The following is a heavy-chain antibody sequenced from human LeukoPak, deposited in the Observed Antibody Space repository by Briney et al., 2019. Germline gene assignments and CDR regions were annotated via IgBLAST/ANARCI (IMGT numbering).Heavy chain of an antibody. V-gene: IGHV3-48*01. CDR1: GFTFSSYS. D-gene: IGHD7-27*01. CDR2: ISSSSSTI. J-gene: IGHJ6*03. CDR3: ASDRDWGIYYYYYMDV. Sequence: GGSLRLSCAASGFTFSSYSMNWVRQAPGKGLEWVSYISSSSSTIYYADSVKGRFTISRDNAKNSLYLQMNSLRAEDTAVYYCASDRDWGIYYYYYMDVWGKGTTVTVSS.